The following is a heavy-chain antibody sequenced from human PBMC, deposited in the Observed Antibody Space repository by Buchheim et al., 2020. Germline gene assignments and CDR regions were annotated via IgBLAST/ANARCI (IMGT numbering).Heavy chain of an antibody. CDR3: TTVYPPTGYCISTSCSPADY. D-gene: IGHD2-2*01. V-gene: IGHV3-15*07. J-gene: IGHJ4*02. CDR1: SVSNAW. Sequence: SVSNAWMNWVRQAPGKGLEWVGRIKSKTDGGTTDYAAPVKGRFTISRDDSKNTLYLQMNSLKTEDTAVYYCTTVYPPTGYCISTSCSPADYWGQGTL. CDR2: IKSKTDGGTT.